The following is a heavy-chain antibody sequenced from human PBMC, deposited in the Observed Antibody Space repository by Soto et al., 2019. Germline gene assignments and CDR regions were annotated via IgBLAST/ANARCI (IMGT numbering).Heavy chain of an antibody. CDR2: ISAYNGNT. CDR3: ARDLSPLRGVSSIGI. J-gene: IGHJ3*02. D-gene: IGHD3-10*01. Sequence: ASVKVSCKASGYTFASYGSSWVRQAPGQGLEWMGWISAYNGNTNYAQKLQGRVTMTTDTSTSTAYMELRSLRSDDTAVYYCARDLSPLRGVSSIGIWGQGTMLTVSS. CDR1: GYTFASYG. V-gene: IGHV1-18*01.